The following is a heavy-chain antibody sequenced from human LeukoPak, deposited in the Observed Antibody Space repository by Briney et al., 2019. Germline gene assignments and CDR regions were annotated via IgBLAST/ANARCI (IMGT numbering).Heavy chain of an antibody. CDR2: ISWNSGTI. Sequence: GRSLRHSCAASGFTFDNYAMHWVRQAPGKGLEWVSSISWNSGTIYYADSVRGRFTISRDNAKNSLYLQVNSLRAEDTAVYYCARDVLQRHWGQGTLVTVSS. D-gene: IGHD2/OR15-2a*01. V-gene: IGHV3-9*01. CDR1: GFTFDNYA. CDR3: ARDVLQRH. J-gene: IGHJ4*02.